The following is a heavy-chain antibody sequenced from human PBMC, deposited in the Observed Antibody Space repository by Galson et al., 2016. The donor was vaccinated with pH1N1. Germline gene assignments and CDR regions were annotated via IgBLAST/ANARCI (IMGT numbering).Heavy chain of an antibody. V-gene: IGHV3-7*01. CDR1: GFSLSSFW. J-gene: IGHJ4*02. CDR2: INEDGSKI. CDR3: ARSIGKLGAH. Sequence: SLRLSCAASGFSLSSFWMTWVRQAPEKGLEWVANINEDGSKIYYVDSVKGRFTISRDNAKNSLYLQMNSLRAEDTAVYYCARSIGKLGAHWGQGTLVTVSS. D-gene: IGHD3-16*01.